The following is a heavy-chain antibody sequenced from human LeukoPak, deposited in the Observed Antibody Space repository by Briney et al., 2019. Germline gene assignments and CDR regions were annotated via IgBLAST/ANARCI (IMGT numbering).Heavy chain of an antibody. V-gene: IGHV3-66*01. CDR3: ARDDRRYCSGGSCYSLFEY. Sequence: PGGSLRLSCAASGFTVSSNYMSWVRQAPGKGLEWVSVIYSGGSTYYADSVKGRFTISRDNSKNTLYLQMNSLRAEDTAVYYCARDDRRYCSGGSCYSLFEYWGQGTLVTVSS. CDR2: IYSGGST. D-gene: IGHD2-15*01. CDR1: GFTVSSNY. J-gene: IGHJ4*02.